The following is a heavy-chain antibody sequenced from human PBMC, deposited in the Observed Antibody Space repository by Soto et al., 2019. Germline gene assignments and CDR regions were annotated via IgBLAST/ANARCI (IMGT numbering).Heavy chain of an antibody. CDR1: GFTFSSYA. V-gene: IGHV3-30-3*01. CDR2: ISYDGSNK. CDR3: ASAGYSSRLGI. D-gene: IGHD6-13*01. Sequence: QVQLVESGGGVVQPGRSLRLSGAASGFTFSSYAMHWVRQAPGKGLEWVAVISYDGSNKYYADSVKGRFTISRDNSKNTLYLQMNSLRAEDTAVYYCASAGYSSRLGIWGQGTMVTVSS. J-gene: IGHJ3*02.